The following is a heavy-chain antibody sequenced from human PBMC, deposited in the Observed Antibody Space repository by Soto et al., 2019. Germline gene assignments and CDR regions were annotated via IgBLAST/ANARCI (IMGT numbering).Heavy chain of an antibody. Sequence: ASVKVSCKASGYTFTGYYMHWVRQAPGQGLEWMGWINPNSGGTNYAQKFQGWVTMTRDTSISTAYMELSRLRSDDTAVYYCARDREGIAVAGTSRESYYYGMDVWGQGTTVTV. V-gene: IGHV1-2*04. CDR3: ARDREGIAVAGTSRESYYYGMDV. CDR2: INPNSGGT. CDR1: GYTFTGYY. D-gene: IGHD6-19*01. J-gene: IGHJ6*02.